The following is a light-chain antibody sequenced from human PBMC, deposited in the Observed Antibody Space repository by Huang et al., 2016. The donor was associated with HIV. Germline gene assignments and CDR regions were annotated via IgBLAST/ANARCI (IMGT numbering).Light chain of an antibody. CDR3: QQYDDWPPVT. CDR1: QSLSTN. Sequence: EVVMTQSPATLSVSPGERATLVCRASQSLSTNLAWYQQKPGQPPMLLIYGASTRATGVPARFSCSGSGTDFTLTFSSLQPEDFAVYYCQQYDDWPPVTFGPGTKVDFK. V-gene: IGKV3-15*01. J-gene: IGKJ3*01. CDR2: GAS.